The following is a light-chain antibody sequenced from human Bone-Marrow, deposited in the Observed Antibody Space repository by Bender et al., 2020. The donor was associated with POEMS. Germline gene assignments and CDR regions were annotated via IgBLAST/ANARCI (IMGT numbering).Light chain of an antibody. CDR2: INN. J-gene: IGLJ3*02. CDR3: AAWEDSLNGWV. Sequence: QSVVTQPPSTSGTPGQWVTISCSGGSSNIGTNPVNWYQQLPGTAPKLLIYINNQRPSGVPDRFSGSKSGTSASLAISGLQSEDEADYYCAAWEDSLNGWVFGGGTKLTVL. V-gene: IGLV1-44*01. CDR1: SSNIGTNP.